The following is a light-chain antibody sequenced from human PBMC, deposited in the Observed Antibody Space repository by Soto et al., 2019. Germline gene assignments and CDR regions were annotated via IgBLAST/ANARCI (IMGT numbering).Light chain of an antibody. J-gene: IGKJ5*01. CDR1: QGISTY. CDR3: QQLAGFPIT. CDR2: TAS. Sequence: DIHLTQSPSFLSASVGDRVTITCRASQGISTYLAWYQQKPGKDPNLLIYTASTLQTGVPSRFSGSAFGTEFNLTISRLQTEDFATYYCQQLAGFPITFGQGTRLEIK. V-gene: IGKV1-9*01.